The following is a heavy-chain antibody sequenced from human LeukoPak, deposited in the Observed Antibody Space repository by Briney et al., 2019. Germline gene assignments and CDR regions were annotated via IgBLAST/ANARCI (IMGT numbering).Heavy chain of an antibody. J-gene: IGHJ5*02. CDR3: AKDISSDYDDGGWFDP. D-gene: IGHD5-12*01. Sequence: GGSLGLSCAASKFTFNDYAMHWVRQAPGKGLEWVSGISWNSDNIGYADSVRGRFTISRDNAKNSLYLQMNSLKTEDTAVYYCAKDISSDYDDGGWFDPWGQGTLVAVSS. CDR1: KFTFNDYA. V-gene: IGHV3-9*01. CDR2: ISWNSDNI.